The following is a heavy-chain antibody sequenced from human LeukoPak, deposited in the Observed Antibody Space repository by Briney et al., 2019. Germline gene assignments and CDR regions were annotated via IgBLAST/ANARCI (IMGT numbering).Heavy chain of an antibody. CDR1: GFTFSSYA. D-gene: IGHD3-22*01. J-gene: IGHJ4*02. CDR3: AKDPYYYDSSGYYYAYFDY. Sequence: QPGGSLRLSCAASGFTFSSYAMSWVRQAPGKGLEWVSAISGSGGSTYYADSVKGRFTISRDNSKNTLYLQMNSLRAEDTAVYYCAKDPYYYDSSGYYYAYFDYWGQGTLVTVSS. V-gene: IGHV3-23*01. CDR2: ISGSGGST.